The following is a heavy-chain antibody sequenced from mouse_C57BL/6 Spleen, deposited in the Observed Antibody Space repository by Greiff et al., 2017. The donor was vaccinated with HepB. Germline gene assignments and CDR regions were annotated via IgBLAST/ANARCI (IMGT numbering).Heavy chain of an antibody. V-gene: IGHV1-55*01. D-gene: IGHD2-4*01. Sequence: VQLQQSGAELVKPGASVKMSCKASGYTFTSDWITWVKQRPGQGLEWIGDIYPGSGSTKYNEKFKSKATLTVDTSSSTAYMQLSSLTSEDSAVYYCARYGLRPWFAYWGQGTLVTVSA. CDR1: GYTFTSDW. J-gene: IGHJ3*01. CDR2: IYPGSGST. CDR3: ARYGLRPWFAY.